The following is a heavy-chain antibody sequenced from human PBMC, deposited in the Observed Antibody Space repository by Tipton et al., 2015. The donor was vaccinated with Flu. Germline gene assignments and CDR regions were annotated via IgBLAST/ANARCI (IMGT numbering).Heavy chain of an antibody. Sequence: SLRLSCAASGFTVNSNYMSWVRQAPGKGLEWVSSIRRSSGDTFYADSVKGRFTISRDIAKNSLDLQMNSLRVEDTAVYFCARDYAPAYYYDNSAYAYFDFWGLGTLVTVSS. V-gene: IGHV3-21*06. D-gene: IGHD3-22*01. CDR2: IRRSSGDT. J-gene: IGHJ4*02. CDR3: ARDYAPAYYYDNSAYAYFDF. CDR1: GFTVNSNY.